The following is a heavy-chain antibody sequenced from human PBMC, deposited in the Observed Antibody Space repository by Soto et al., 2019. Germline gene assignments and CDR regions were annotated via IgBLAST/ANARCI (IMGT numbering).Heavy chain of an antibody. V-gene: IGHV2-5*02. CDR3: AHIYDWNYEGV. J-gene: IGHJ4*02. CDR1: GFSLSTSAVG. Sequence: QITLKESGPTLVKRTQTLTLTCTFSGFSLSTSAVGVSWIRQPPGKALEWLALIRWDDDKRYSPSLKSRVTITKETSKNQVVLTMTNMDLVDTATYYCAHIYDWNYEGVWGQGILVTVSS. D-gene: IGHD1-7*01. CDR2: IRWDDDK.